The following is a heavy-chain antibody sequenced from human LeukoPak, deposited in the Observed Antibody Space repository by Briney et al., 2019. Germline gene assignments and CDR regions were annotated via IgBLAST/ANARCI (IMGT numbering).Heavy chain of an antibody. CDR3: ARDSTHSF. Sequence: EASVRVSCKASGYTFTGYYIHWVRQAPGQGLEWMGWINPNSGGTNYAQKFQGRVTMTSDTSISTAYMELSRLRSDDTAVYYCARDSTHSFWGQGTLVTVSS. V-gene: IGHV1-2*02. D-gene: IGHD5-18*01. CDR1: GYTFTGYY. CDR2: INPNSGGT. J-gene: IGHJ4*02.